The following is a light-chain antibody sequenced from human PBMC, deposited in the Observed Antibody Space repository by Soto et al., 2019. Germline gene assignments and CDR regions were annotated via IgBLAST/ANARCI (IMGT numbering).Light chain of an antibody. J-gene: IGKJ5*01. Sequence: ESVLTQSPGTLSLSPGERATLSWRASQSVSNNYLAWYQQKPGQAPRLLIYGASSRATGIPDRFSGSGSGTDFTLTISRLEPEDFAVYYCQQYGSSPTFGQGTRLET. CDR2: GAS. V-gene: IGKV3-20*01. CDR1: QSVSNNY. CDR3: QQYGSSPT.